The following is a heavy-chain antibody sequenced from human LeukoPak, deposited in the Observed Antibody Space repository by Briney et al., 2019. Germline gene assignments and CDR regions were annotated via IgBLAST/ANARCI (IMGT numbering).Heavy chain of an antibody. V-gene: IGHV3-11*04. CDR2: ISSSGSTI. D-gene: IGHD3-16*01. J-gene: IGHJ2*01. Sequence: GGSLRLSCAASGFTFSDYYMSWIRQAPGKGLEWVSYISSSGSTIYYADSVKGRFTISRDNAKNSLYLQMNSLRAEDTAVYYCARFGTSAGAQVKNKHWYFDLWGRGTLVTVSS. CDR1: GFTFSDYY. CDR3: ARFGTSAGAQVKNKHWYFDL.